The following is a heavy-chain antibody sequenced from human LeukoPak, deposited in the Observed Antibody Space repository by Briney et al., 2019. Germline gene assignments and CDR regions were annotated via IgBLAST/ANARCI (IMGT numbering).Heavy chain of an antibody. CDR1: GGFISSGNW. Sequence: SGTLSLTCAVSGGFISSGNWWGWFRQPPGQGLEWIGEIHHSVGTNYNPSLKSRVAISMDKSKNQFSLDVTSVTAADTAMYYCARKGPATIADYWGRGTLVTVSS. D-gene: IGHD4-11*01. J-gene: IGHJ4*02. V-gene: IGHV4-4*02. CDR3: ARKGPATIADY. CDR2: IHHSVGT.